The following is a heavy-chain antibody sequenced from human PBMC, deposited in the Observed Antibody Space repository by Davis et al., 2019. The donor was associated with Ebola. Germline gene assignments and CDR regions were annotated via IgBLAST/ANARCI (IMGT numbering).Heavy chain of an antibody. V-gene: IGHV3-66*01. Sequence: GESLKISCAASGFTVSSNYMSWVRQAPGKGLEWVSVIYSGGSTYYADSVKGRFTISRDNSKNTLYLQMNSLRAEDTAVYYCARDAPEDIVATDTLDYWGQGTLVTVSS. CDR1: GFTVSSNY. J-gene: IGHJ4*02. CDR3: ARDAPEDIVATDTLDY. CDR2: IYSGGST. D-gene: IGHD5-12*01.